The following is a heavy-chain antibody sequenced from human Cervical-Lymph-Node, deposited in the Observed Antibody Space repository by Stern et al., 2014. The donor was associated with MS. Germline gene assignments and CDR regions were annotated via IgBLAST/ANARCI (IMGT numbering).Heavy chain of an antibody. D-gene: IGHD1-7*01. CDR1: GFHVSSHY. CDR3: ATGGTWNSYYFDQ. V-gene: IGHV3-53*01. Sequence: EVQLVESGGGLIQPGGSLRLSCAASGFHVSSHYMSWVRQAPGKGLEWVSIIYSDESTYYADSVKGRFTISRDNSKHTLFLQMNSLRAEDTAVYYCATGGTWNSYYFDQWGQGTLVTVSS. J-gene: IGHJ4*02. CDR2: IYSDEST.